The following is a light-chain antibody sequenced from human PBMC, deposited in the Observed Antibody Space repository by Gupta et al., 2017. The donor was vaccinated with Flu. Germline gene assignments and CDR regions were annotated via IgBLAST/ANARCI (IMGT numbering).Light chain of an antibody. V-gene: IGKV3-11*01. J-gene: IGKJ1*01. Sequence: PATRCLSPGERATLSGRASQRVGTSLAWYQQRPGQAPRLLIYDASNRATARPARFLGGGAGTDFTLTISSLEPEDFAGYYCQQRTNWLWTFGQGTKVEIK. CDR1: QRVGTS. CDR3: QQRTNWLWT. CDR2: DAS.